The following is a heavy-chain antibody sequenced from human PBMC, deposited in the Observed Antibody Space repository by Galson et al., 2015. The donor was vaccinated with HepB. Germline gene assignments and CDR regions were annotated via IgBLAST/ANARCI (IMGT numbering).Heavy chain of an antibody. V-gene: IGHV3-11*01. CDR1: GFTFSDYY. CDR3: ARGCSLRWYYYESGGPGDC. Sequence: SLRLSCAASGFTFSDYYMSWIRQAPGKGLEWVSYISSSGSTIYYADSVKGRFTISRDNAKNSLYLQMNSLRAEDTAVYYCARGCSLRWYYYESGGPGDCWGQGTLVTVSS. J-gene: IGHJ4*02. CDR2: ISSSGSTI. D-gene: IGHD3-22*01.